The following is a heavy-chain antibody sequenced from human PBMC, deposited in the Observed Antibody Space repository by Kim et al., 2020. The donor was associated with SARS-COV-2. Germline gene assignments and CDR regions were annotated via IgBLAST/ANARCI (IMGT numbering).Heavy chain of an antibody. V-gene: IGHV4-61*02. J-gene: IGHJ6*02. CDR3: ARVRRYQLPGNYYYYGMDV. CDR1: GGSISSGSYY. Sequence: SETLSLTCTVSGGSISSGSYYWSWIRQPAGKGLEWIGRIYTSGSTNYNPSLKSRVTISVDTSKNQFSLKLSSVTAADTAVYYCARVRRYQLPGNYYYYGMDVWGQGTTVTVSS. CDR2: IYTSGST. D-gene: IGHD2-2*01.